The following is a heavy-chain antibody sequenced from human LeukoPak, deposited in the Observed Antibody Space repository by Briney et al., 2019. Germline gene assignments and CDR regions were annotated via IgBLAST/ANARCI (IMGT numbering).Heavy chain of an antibody. Sequence: GASVKVSCKASGGTFSSYAISWVRQAPGQGLEWMGGIIPIFGTANYAQKFQGRVTITADESTSTAYMELSSLRSEDTAVYYCARDLGIQLWPDDAFDIWGQGTMVTVSS. CDR3: ARDLGIQLWPDDAFDI. V-gene: IGHV1-69*13. D-gene: IGHD5-18*01. J-gene: IGHJ3*02. CDR1: GGTFSSYA. CDR2: IIPIFGTA.